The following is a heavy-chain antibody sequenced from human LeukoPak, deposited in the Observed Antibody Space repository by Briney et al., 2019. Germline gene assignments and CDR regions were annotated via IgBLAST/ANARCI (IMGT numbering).Heavy chain of an antibody. J-gene: IGHJ6*03. D-gene: IGHD3-22*01. Sequence: KPSETLSLTCTVSGGSISSYYWSWIRQPPGKGLEWIGYIYYSGSTNYNPSLKSRVTISVDTSKNQFSLKLSSVTAADTAVYYCARDERYYDSSGGSYYYYYMDVWGKGTTVTVSS. CDR1: GGSISSYY. V-gene: IGHV4-59*01. CDR3: ARDERYYDSSGGSYYYYYMDV. CDR2: IYYSGST.